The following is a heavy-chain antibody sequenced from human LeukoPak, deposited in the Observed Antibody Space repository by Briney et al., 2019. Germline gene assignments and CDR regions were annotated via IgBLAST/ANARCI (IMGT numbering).Heavy chain of an antibody. Sequence: SETLSLTCAVYGGSFSGYYWSWIRQPPGKGLEWIGEINHSGSTNYNPSLKSRVIISVDMSKNQFSLKLSSVTAADTAVYYCARGTGYDILTHRAFYYGMDVWGQGTTVTVSS. V-gene: IGHV4-34*01. CDR1: GGSFSGYY. J-gene: IGHJ6*02. CDR2: INHSGST. CDR3: ARGTGYDILTHRAFYYGMDV. D-gene: IGHD3-9*01.